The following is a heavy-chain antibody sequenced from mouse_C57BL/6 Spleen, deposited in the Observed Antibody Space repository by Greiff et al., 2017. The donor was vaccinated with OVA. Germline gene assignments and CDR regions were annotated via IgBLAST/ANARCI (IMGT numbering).Heavy chain of an antibody. Sequence: QVQLQQSGPELVKPGASVKIPCKASGYAFSSSWMNWVKQRPGKGLEWIGRIYPGDGDTNYNGKFKGKATLTADKSSSTAYMQLSSLTSEDSAVYCCAKGYEYDGGDYWGQGTTLTVSS. J-gene: IGHJ2*01. CDR3: AKGYEYDGGDY. CDR2: IYPGDGDT. V-gene: IGHV1-82*01. CDR1: GYAFSSSW. D-gene: IGHD2-4*01.